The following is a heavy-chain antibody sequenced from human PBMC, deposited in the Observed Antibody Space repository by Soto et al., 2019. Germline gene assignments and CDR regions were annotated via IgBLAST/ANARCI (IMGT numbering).Heavy chain of an antibody. CDR3: NSYPDFWGGHTPL. V-gene: IGHV3-15*07. J-gene: IGHJ4*02. Sequence: EVQLVESGGGLVQPGGSLRLSCAASGFSITNTWMHWVRQAPGKGLEWVGRVKSKADGGTADYAAPVKGRFTVSRDDSNNTQYLQMNSLKMEDTAVYYCNSYPDFWGGHTPLWGQGTLVTGSS. CDR2: VKSKADGGTA. CDR1: GFSITNTW. D-gene: IGHD3-3*01.